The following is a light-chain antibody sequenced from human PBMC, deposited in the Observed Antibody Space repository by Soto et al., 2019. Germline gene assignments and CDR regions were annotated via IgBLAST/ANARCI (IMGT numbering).Light chain of an antibody. Sequence: QSVLTQPPSVSGAPGQRVTISCTGSSSNIGAGYAVHWYQQLPGKAPKLLMYDNNNRPSGAPKRFSGSKSGTPASLAIAGLQTEDEADYFCQSFDSSRLGLLFGGGTKLTVL. J-gene: IGLJ2*01. CDR1: SSNIGAGYA. CDR3: QSFDSSRLGLL. V-gene: IGLV1-40*01. CDR2: DNN.